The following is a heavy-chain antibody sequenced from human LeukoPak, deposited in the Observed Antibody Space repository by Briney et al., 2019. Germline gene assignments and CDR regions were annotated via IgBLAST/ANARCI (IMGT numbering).Heavy chain of an antibody. D-gene: IGHD6-13*01. Sequence: PSETLSLTCAVSGGSISSGGYSWSWIRQPPGKGLEWIGYIYHSGSTYYNPSLKSRVTISVDRSKNQFSLKLSSVAAADTAVYYCARAGQQLVNPFDYWGQGTLVTVSS. CDR1: GGSISSGGYS. CDR2: IYHSGST. V-gene: IGHV4-30-2*01. CDR3: ARAGQQLVNPFDY. J-gene: IGHJ4*02.